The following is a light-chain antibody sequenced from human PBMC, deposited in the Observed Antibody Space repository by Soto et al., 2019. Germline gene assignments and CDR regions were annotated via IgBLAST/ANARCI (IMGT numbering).Light chain of an antibody. CDR1: SSDVGGYAY. J-gene: IGLJ2*01. V-gene: IGLV2-14*01. CDR2: EVS. CDR3: SSSTSRTTPV. Sequence: QSALTQPASVSGSPGQTITISCTGTSSDVGGYAYVSWYQQYPGKVPKLVISEVSNRPSGVSHRFSGSRSGNTASLTISGLQAEDEADYHCSSSTSRTTPVFGGGTKVTVL.